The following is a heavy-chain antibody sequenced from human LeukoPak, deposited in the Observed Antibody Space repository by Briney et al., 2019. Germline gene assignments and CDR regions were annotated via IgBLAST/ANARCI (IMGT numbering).Heavy chain of an antibody. Sequence: GGSLRLSCAASGFTFSSYWMSWVRQAPGKGLEWVANIKQDGSEKLYVESVKGRLTISRDNAKNSLCLQMNSLRAEDTAVYYCARAVAGRTLDCWGQGTLVTVSS. CDR1: GFTFSSYW. D-gene: IGHD6-19*01. CDR3: ARAVAGRTLDC. J-gene: IGHJ4*02. V-gene: IGHV3-7*01. CDR2: IKQDGSEK.